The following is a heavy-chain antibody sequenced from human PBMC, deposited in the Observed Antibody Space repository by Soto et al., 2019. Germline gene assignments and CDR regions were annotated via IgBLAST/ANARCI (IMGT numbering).Heavy chain of an antibody. CDR3: ARDFDQRWFDP. J-gene: IGHJ5*02. CDR2: IYYSGST. V-gene: IGHV4-59*01. Sequence: SETLSLTCSVSGGSISSYYWSWIRQPPGKGLEWIGYIYYSGSTNYNPSLKSRVTISVDTSKNQFSLKLSSVTAADTAVYYCARDFDQRWFDPWGQGTLVTVSS. D-gene: IGHD3-9*01. CDR1: GGSISSYY.